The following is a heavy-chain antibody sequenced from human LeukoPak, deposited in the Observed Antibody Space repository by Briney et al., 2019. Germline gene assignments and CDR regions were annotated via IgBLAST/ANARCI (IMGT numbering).Heavy chain of an antibody. V-gene: IGHV1-8*01. D-gene: IGHD3-3*01. CDR2: MNPNSGNT. CDR1: GYTFTSYD. J-gene: IGHJ5*02. Sequence: ASVKVYCKASGYTFTSYDINWLRQATGQGLEWMGWMNPNSGNTGYAQKFQGRVTMTRDTSISTAYMELSSLISEDTAVYYCAREAYYDFWSGKNWFDPWGQGTLVTVSS. CDR3: AREAYYDFWSGKNWFDP.